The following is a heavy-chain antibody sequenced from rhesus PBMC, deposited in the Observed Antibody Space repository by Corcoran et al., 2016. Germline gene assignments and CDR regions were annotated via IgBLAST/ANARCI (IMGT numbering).Heavy chain of an antibody. CDR3: AREWRGGSSYSDY. CDR2: IGGSSGST. CDR1: GYSISSGYG. Sequence: QVQLQESGPGLVKPSETLSLTCAVSGYSISSGYGWSWIRQPPGKGLEWIGYIGGSSGSTNYNPSPKSRVTIAKDTSKNQFALKRSSVTAADTAVYYCAREWRGGSSYSDYWGQGVLVTVSS. J-gene: IGHJ4*01. D-gene: IGHD4-29*01. V-gene: IGHV4-127*01.